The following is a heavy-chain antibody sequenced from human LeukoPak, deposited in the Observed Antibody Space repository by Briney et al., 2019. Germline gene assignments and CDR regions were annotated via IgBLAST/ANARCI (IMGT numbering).Heavy chain of an antibody. V-gene: IGHV3-7*01. D-gene: IGHD3-22*01. Sequence: GGSLRLSCAASGFTFSSYWTSWVRQAPGKGLEWVANIKQDGSEKYYMDSVKGRFTISRDNAKNSLYLQMNSLRAEDTAVYYCARERVVVDISLDYWGQGTLVTVSS. CDR2: IKQDGSEK. J-gene: IGHJ4*02. CDR1: GFTFSSYW. CDR3: ARERVVVDISLDY.